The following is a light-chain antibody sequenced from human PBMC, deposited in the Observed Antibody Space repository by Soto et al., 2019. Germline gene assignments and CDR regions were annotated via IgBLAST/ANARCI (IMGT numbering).Light chain of an antibody. CDR3: QHYYTSYTT. CDR2: GAS. CDR1: QNVDSNY. V-gene: IGKV3-20*01. J-gene: IGKJ1*01. Sequence: EIVLTQSPGTLSLSPGERATLSCRASQNVDSNYLAWYQQKPGQAPRLLIFGASTRATGIPDRFSGSGSGTDFTLTISRLEPEDFAVYYCQHYYTSYTTFGQGTKVEIK.